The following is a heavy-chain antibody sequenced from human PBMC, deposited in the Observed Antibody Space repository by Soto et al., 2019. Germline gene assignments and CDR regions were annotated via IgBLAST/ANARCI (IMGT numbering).Heavy chain of an antibody. CDR2: IWYDGSNN. J-gene: IGHJ3*02. D-gene: IGHD1-26*01. Sequence: GGSLRLSCAASGFTFSSYGMHWVRQAPGKGLEWVAVIWYDGSNNYYADSVKGRFTISRDNSKNTLYLQMNSLRAEDTAVYYCARDKVTVRIVGATTSGSAFDIWGQGTMVTVSS. V-gene: IGHV3-33*01. CDR1: GFTFSSYG. CDR3: ARDKVTVRIVGATTSGSAFDI.